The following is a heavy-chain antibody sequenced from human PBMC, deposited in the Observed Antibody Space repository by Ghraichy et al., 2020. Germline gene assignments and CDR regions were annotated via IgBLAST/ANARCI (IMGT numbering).Heavy chain of an antibody. D-gene: IGHD6-13*01. J-gene: IGHJ3*01. CDR3: AKGFASSWLDGFDV. V-gene: IGHV3-23*01. CDR2: ISGSGFST. Sequence: LSLNCAASGLTFSNYAMSWVRQAPGKGLEWVAAISGSGFSTYYADSVKGRFTFSRDNSKNTLYLQMNSLRAEDTAVYYCAKGFASSWLDGFDVWGQGAMITVSS. CDR1: GLTFSNYA.